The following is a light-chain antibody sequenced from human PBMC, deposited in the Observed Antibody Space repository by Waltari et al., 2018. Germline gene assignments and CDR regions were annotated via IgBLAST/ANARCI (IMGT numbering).Light chain of an antibody. CDR1: QTISTW. V-gene: IGKV1-5*01. CDR3: QQYQTFRT. CDR2: DAS. J-gene: IGKJ1*01. Sequence: TQMTQSTSTLSASVGARVTIPCRASQTISTWLAWYQHKPGQAPKLLIYDASTIQSGVPSRFSGSGSGTEFSLTISTLQPDDFATYYCQQYQTFRTFGRGTRVELK.